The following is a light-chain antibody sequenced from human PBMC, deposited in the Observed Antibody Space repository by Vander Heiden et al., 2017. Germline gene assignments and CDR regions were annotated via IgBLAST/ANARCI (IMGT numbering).Light chain of an antibody. J-gene: IGLJ3*02. CDR2: TTN. CDR3: ALNVGSGLWV. Sequence: QTVVTQEPSFSVSPGGTVTLTCALSSGSVSTDNYPSWYQQTPGQAPRTLIYTTNTRSSGVPDRFSGSILGNKAALTITGAQTEDECDYYCALNVGSGLWVFGGGTKLTVL. CDR1: SGSVSTDNY. V-gene: IGLV8-61*01.